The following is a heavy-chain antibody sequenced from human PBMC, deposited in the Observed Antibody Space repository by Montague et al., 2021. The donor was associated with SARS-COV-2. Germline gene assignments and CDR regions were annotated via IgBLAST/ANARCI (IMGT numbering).Heavy chain of an antibody. V-gene: IGHV4-34*01. D-gene: IGHD3-9*01. CDR3: TRGRPVQGSFRHFDSISSGALDI. CDR2: INQGGAP. J-gene: IGHJ3*02. Sequence: ETLSLTCAVSRGSFSNYYWTWIRQSPGKGLEWIGEINQGGAPNYTPSLKSRVTISLDTSKKQISLKLNSVTVADTAVFFCTRGRPVQGSFRHFDSISSGALDIWAQGSLVIVSS. CDR1: RGSFSNYY.